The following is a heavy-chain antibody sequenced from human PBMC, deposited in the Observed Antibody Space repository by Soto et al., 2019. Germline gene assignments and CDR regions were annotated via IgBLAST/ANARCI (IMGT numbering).Heavy chain of an antibody. J-gene: IGHJ3*02. D-gene: IGHD2-2*01. CDR2: IYSGGST. CDR3: ASRYCSSTSCWGGAFDI. V-gene: IGHV3-53*04. Sequence: ESGGGLVQPGGSLRLSCAASGFTVSSNYMSWVRQAPGKGLEWVSVIYSGGSTYYADSVKGRFTISRHNSKNTLYLQMNSLRAEDTAVYYCASRYCSSTSCWGGAFDIWGQGTMVTVSS. CDR1: GFTVSSNY.